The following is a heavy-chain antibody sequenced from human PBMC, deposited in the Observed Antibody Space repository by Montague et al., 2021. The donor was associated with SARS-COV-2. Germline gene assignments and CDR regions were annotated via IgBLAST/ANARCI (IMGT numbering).Heavy chain of an antibody. Sequence: SETLSLTRTLAGDSISSSTYYWGWVRQPPGKGLEWIGSFFYNGATHYNPSLKSRVTISVDTSKNQFSLKLNSVTAADTAVYYCARCRLRNLCDYWGQGTLVTASA. J-gene: IGHJ4*02. V-gene: IGHV4-39*01. CDR1: GDSISSSTYY. CDR3: ARCRLRNLCDY. D-gene: IGHD4-17*01. CDR2: FFYNGAT.